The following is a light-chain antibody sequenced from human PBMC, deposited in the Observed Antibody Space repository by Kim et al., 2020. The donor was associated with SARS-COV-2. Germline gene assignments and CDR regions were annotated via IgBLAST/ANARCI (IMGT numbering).Light chain of an antibody. CDR2: GKN. CDR3: NSRDSSGNHLV. V-gene: IGLV3-19*01. Sequence: ALGQTVRITCQGDSLRSYYASWYQQKPGQAPVVVIYGKNNRPSGIPDRFSGSRSGNTASLTITGAQAEDEADYYCNSRDSSGNHLVFGGGTQLTVL. J-gene: IGLJ2*01. CDR1: SLRSYY.